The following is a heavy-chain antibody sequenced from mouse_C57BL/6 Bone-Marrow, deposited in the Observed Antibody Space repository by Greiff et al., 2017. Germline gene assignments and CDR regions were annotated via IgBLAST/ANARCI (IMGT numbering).Heavy chain of an antibody. J-gene: IGHJ2*01. V-gene: IGHV1-81*01. D-gene: IGHD3-3*01. Sequence: VQLQQSGAELARPGASVKLSCTASGYTFTSYGISWVKQRTGQGLEWIGEIYPRSGNTYYNEKFKGKATLTADKSSSTAYMELRSLTSEDAAVYFCAFQLTPFDYWGQGTTLTVSS. CDR3: AFQLTPFDY. CDR2: IYPRSGNT. CDR1: GYTFTSYG.